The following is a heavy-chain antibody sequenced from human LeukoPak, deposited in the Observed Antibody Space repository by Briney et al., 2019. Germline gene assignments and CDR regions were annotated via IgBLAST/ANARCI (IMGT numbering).Heavy chain of an antibody. CDR2: IYYSGST. D-gene: IGHD3-3*01. Sequence: KPSETLSLTCTVSGGSVSSGSYYWSWIRQPPGKGLEWIGYIYYSGSTNYNPSLKSRVTISVDTSKNQFSLKLSSVTAADTAVYYCARGRNSDYYDFWSGTSGRVFDYSGQGTLVTVSS. J-gene: IGHJ4*02. CDR3: ARGRNSDYYDFWSGTSGRVFDY. V-gene: IGHV4-61*01. CDR1: GGSVSSGSYY.